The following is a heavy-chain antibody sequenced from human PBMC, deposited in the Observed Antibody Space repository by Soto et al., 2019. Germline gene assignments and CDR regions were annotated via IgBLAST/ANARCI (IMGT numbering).Heavy chain of an antibody. CDR1: GGTFSSYT. D-gene: IGHD3-10*01. Sequence: SVKVSCKASGGTFSSYTISWVRQAPGQGLEWMGRIIPILGIANYAQKFQGRVTITADKSTSTAYMELSSLRSEDTAVYYCARVSMVRGVLDYWGQGTLVTVSS. J-gene: IGHJ4*02. V-gene: IGHV1-69*02. CDR3: ARVSMVRGVLDY. CDR2: IIPILGIA.